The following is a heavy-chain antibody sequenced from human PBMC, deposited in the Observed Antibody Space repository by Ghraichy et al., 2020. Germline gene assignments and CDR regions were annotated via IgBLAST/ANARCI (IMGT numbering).Heavy chain of an antibody. V-gene: IGHV4-34*01. Sequence: TLSLTCAVYGGSFSGYYWSWIRQPPGKGLEWIGEINHSGSTNYNPSLKSRVTISVDTSKNQFSLKLSSVTAADTAVYYCARGHGLGIGAFDIWGQGTMVTVSS. CDR3: ARGHGLGIGAFDI. CDR2: INHSGST. CDR1: GGSFSGYY. J-gene: IGHJ3*02. D-gene: IGHD6-19*01.